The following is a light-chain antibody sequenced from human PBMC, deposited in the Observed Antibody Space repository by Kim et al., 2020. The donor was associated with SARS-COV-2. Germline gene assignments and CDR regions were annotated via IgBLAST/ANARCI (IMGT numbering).Light chain of an antibody. J-gene: IGKJ1*01. Sequence: SPGERATIAGRASQTINSKLVWYQQKPGQAPRLLIYDATTRATGVPARFIGSGSETDLTLTISSLQSEDFAVYYCQQSNDGPPLPFGQGTKVDIK. CDR3: QQSNDGPPLP. CDR2: DAT. CDR1: QTINSK. V-gene: IGKV3-15*01.